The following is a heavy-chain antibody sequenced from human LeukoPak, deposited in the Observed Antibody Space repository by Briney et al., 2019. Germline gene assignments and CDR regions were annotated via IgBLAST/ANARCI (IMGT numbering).Heavy chain of an antibody. Sequence: ASVKVSCKASGGTFSSYAISWVRQAPGQGLEWMGGIIPIFGTANYAQKFQGRVTITADKSTSTAYMELSSLRSEDTAVYYCARGGVWVTMVRGAPYGMDVWGKGTTVTVSS. CDR3: ARGGVWVTMVRGAPYGMDV. CDR1: GGTFSSYA. V-gene: IGHV1-69*06. D-gene: IGHD3-10*01. CDR2: IIPIFGTA. J-gene: IGHJ6*04.